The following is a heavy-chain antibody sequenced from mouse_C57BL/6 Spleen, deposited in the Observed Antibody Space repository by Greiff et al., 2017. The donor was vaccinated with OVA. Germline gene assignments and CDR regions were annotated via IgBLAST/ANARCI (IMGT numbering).Heavy chain of an antibody. J-gene: IGHJ2*01. D-gene: IGHD2-2*01. CDR1: GYTFTSYW. CDR3: ARSGYDVGDYFDY. CDR2: IYPGSGST. Sequence: QVQLQQPGAELVKPGASVKMSCKASGYTFTSYWITWVKQRPGQGLEWIGVIYPGSGSTNYNEKFKSKATLTVDTSSSTAYMQLSSLTSEDSAVYYCARSGYDVGDYFDYWGQGTTLTVSS. V-gene: IGHV1-55*01.